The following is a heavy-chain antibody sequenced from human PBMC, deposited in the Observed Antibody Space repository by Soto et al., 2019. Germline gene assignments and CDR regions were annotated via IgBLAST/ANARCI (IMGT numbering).Heavy chain of an antibody. D-gene: IGHD3-3*01. V-gene: IGHV3-7*05. CDR2: IKQDGSEK. CDR3: ARAKRSWSGYSNYYYYGMDV. Sequence: GGSLRLSCAASGFTFSSYWMSWVRQAPGKGLEWVANIKQDGSEKYYVDSVKGRFTISRDNAKNSLYLQMNSLRAEDTAVYYCARAKRSWSGYSNYYYYGMDVWGQGTTVTVSS. CDR1: GFTFSSYW. J-gene: IGHJ6*02.